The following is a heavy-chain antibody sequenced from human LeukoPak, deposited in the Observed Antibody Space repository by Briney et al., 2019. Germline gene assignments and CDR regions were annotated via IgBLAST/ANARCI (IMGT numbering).Heavy chain of an antibody. J-gene: IGHJ4*02. CDR1: EYSFPNYC. CDR3: AIGRGGQQLGDY. V-gene: IGHV5-51*01. CDR2: IYPDDSDT. D-gene: IGHD6-13*01. Sequence: GASLEISCKHSEYSFPNYCIGWVRQLPGKGLEWMGIIYPDDSDTRYSPSFQGQVTISADKSISTAYLQWSSLKASDTAMYYCAIGRGGQQLGDYWGQGTLVTVSS.